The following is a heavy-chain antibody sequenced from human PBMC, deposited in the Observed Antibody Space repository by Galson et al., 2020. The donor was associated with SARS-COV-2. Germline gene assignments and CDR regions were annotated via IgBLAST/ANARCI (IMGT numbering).Heavy chain of an antibody. D-gene: IGHD6-25*01. J-gene: IGHJ4*02. CDR1: GGALNSGDYY. CDR2: IYFSGTT. Sequence: PSETLSLTCSVSGGALNSGDYYWSWIRQSQGKGLEWIGYIYFSGTTYFNPSLKSRLHMSVDTSKNQFSLKLTSVTAADTAVYYCARVDGSATLRIDHWGQGTLVTVSS. CDR3: ARVDGSATLRIDH. V-gene: IGHV4-30-4*01.